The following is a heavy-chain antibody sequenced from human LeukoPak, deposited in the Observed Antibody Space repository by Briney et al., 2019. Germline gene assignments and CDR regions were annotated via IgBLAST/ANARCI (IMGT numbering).Heavy chain of an antibody. CDR3: ARDSRRYCSGGSCQDFDY. J-gene: IGHJ4*02. D-gene: IGHD2-15*01. Sequence: GGSLRLSCAASGFTFSSYSMNWVRQAPGKGLEWVSSISSSSSYIYYADSVNCRFTISRDNAKNSLYLQMNSLRAEDTAVYYCARDSRRYCSGGSCQDFDYWGQGTLVTVSS. CDR1: GFTFSSYS. CDR2: ISSSSSYI. V-gene: IGHV3-21*01.